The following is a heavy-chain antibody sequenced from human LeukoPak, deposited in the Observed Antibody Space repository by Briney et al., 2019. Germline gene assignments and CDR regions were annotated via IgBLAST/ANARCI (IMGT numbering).Heavy chain of an antibody. Sequence: PSETLSLTCTVSGGSISSSSYYWGWIRQPPGKGLEWIGSIYYSGSTYYNPSLKSRVTIPVDTSKNQFSLKLSSVTAADTAVYYCARGGLFGELLDYWGQGTLVTVSS. CDR3: ARGGLFGELLDY. CDR1: GGSISSSSYY. V-gene: IGHV4-39*07. J-gene: IGHJ4*02. D-gene: IGHD3-10*02. CDR2: IYYSGST.